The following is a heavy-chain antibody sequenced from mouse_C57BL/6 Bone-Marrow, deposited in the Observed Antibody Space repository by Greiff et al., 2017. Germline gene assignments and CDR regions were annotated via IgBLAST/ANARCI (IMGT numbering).Heavy chain of an antibody. CDR2: IDPSDSYT. D-gene: IGHD2-4*01. CDR1: GYTFTSYW. Sequence: QVQLQQPGAELVKPGASVKLSCKASGYTFTSYWMQWVKQRPGQGLEWIGEIDPSDSYTNYNQKFKGKATLTVDTSSSTAYMQLSSLTSEDSAVYYCAREDYPWYFDVWGTGTTVTVSS. CDR3: AREDYPWYFDV. J-gene: IGHJ1*03. V-gene: IGHV1-50*01.